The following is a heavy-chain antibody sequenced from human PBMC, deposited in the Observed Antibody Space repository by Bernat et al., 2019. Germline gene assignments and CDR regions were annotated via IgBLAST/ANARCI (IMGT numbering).Heavy chain of an antibody. CDR1: GFTFSDYY. J-gene: IGHJ6*02. CDR2: ISSSSSYT. D-gene: IGHD3-16*01. CDR3: ARVFGGAAGGYYYCYYGMDV. Sequence: QVQLVESGGGLVKPGGSLRLSCAASGFTFSDYYMSWIRQAPGKGLEWVSYISSSSSYTNYADSVKGRFTISRDNAKNSLYLQMNSLRAEDTAVYYCARVFGGAAGGYYYCYYGMDVWGQGTTVTVSS. V-gene: IGHV3-11*05.